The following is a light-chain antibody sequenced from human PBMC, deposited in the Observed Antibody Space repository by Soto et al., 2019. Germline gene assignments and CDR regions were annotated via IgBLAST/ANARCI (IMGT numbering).Light chain of an antibody. Sequence: EIVLTQSPATLSLSPGERATLSCRASQSVSSYLAWYQQKPGQAPRLLISDASNRATGIPARFSGSGSGTDFTLTIGSLAPEDFAVYYCQQRNNWPPLPVGGGTKVEIK. J-gene: IGKJ4*01. CDR2: DAS. CDR1: QSVSSY. CDR3: QQRNNWPPLP. V-gene: IGKV3-11*01.